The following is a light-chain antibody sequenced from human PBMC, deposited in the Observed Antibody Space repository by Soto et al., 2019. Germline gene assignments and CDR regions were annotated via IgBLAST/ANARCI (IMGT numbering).Light chain of an antibody. V-gene: IGLV2-14*01. CDR2: EVT. CDR3: SSYTSSSTLYV. CDR1: SSDVGGYNY. J-gene: IGLJ1*01. Sequence: QSVLTQPASVSGSPGQSITISCTGTSSDVGGYNYVSWYKQHPGKAPKLMIYEVTNRPSGVSNRFSGSKSGNTASLTISGPQAEDEADYYCSSYTSSSTLYVFGTGTKLTVL.